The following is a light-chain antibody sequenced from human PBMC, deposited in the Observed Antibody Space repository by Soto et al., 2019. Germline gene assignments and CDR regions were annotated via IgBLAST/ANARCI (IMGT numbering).Light chain of an antibody. J-gene: IGKJ1*01. CDR2: GAS. Sequence: EIVLTQSPGTLSLSPGERATLSCRASQSVSSSYLAWYQQKPGQAPRLLIYGASSRATGIPDRFSGSGSGTDITLTISRLEPEDFAVYYCQQYGSYPGTFGQGTKVEIK. CDR3: QQYGSYPGT. CDR1: QSVSSSY. V-gene: IGKV3-20*01.